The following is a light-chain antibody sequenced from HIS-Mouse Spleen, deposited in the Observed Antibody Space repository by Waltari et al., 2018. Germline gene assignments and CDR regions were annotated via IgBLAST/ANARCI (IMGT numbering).Light chain of an antibody. Sequence: QSALTQPASASGSPGQSITISCTGTSSDVGSYNLVSWYQQHPSKAPKLMIYEGSKRPSRFSKRCSGSKSGNTASLTISGLQAEDEADYYCCSYAGSSTWVFGGGTKLTVL. V-gene: IGLV2-23*01. CDR3: CSYAGSSTWV. CDR1: SSDVGSYNL. J-gene: IGLJ3*02. CDR2: EGS.